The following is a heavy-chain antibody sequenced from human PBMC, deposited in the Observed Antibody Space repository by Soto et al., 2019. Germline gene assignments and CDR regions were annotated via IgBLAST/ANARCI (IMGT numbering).Heavy chain of an antibody. V-gene: IGHV3-23*01. CDR1: GFTFSSYA. Sequence: GGSLRLSCAASGFTFSSYAMSWVRQAPGKGLEWVSAISGSGGSTYYADSVKGRFTISRDNSKNTLYLQMNSLRAEDTAVYYCAKVLGIAAAGTPINYFDYWGQGTLVTVSS. D-gene: IGHD6-13*01. J-gene: IGHJ4*02. CDR2: ISGSGGST. CDR3: AKVLGIAAAGTPINYFDY.